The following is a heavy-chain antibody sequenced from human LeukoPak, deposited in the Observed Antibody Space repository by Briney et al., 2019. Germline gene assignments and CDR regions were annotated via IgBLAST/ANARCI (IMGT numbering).Heavy chain of an antibody. CDR1: GYSFINNG. CDR2: ITGSSSYI. Sequence: ASVKVSCKASGYSFINNGINWVRQAPGKGLEWVSFITGSSSYIYYTDSVKGRFTISRDNAKNSLFLQMNSLRDEDTAVYYCASGFSSSPYFDYWGQGTLVTVSS. D-gene: IGHD6-6*01. V-gene: IGHV3-21*01. CDR3: ASGFSSSPYFDY. J-gene: IGHJ4*02.